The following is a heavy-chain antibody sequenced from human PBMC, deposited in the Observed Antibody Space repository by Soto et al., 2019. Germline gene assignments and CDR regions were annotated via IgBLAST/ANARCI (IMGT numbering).Heavy chain of an antibody. V-gene: IGHV6-1*01. CDR1: GDSVSSNSAA. CDR2: TYYRSKWYN. D-gene: IGHD3-3*01. J-gene: IGHJ6*03. CDR3: ARVTIFGVSNMDV. Sequence: SQTLSLTCAISGDSVSSNSAAWNWIRQSPSRGLEWLGRTYYRSKWYNDYAVSVKSRITITPDTSKNQFSLKLSSVTAADTAVYYCARVTIFGVSNMDVWGKGTTVTVSS.